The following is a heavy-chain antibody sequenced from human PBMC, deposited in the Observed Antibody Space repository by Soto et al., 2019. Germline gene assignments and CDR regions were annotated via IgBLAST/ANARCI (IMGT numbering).Heavy chain of an antibody. J-gene: IGHJ4*02. V-gene: IGHV4-31*03. CDR3: ARWVEVSLDYFDS. Sequence: SETLSLTCTVSGGSISSGDYYWSWVRQNPGKGLEWIGHIYHSGRTYYNPSLKSRVTISVDTSKNQFSLNLSSVTAADTAVYYCARWVEVSLDYFDSWGRGTPVTVSS. D-gene: IGHD2-15*01. CDR1: GGSISSGDYY. CDR2: IYHSGRT.